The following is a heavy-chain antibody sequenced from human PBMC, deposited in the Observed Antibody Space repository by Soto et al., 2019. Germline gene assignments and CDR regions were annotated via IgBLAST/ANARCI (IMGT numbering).Heavy chain of an antibody. J-gene: IGHJ4*02. CDR3: AREGAVAGTSFDY. CDR2: LNPSGGTT. CDR1: GYTFTSYY. Sequence: QVQLVQSGAEVKKPGASVKVSCKASGYTFTSYYFHWVRQAPGQGLAWMAKLNPSGGTTTYAQNCQGSVSMTRDTSTNTVYMELSSLRSEDTAVYYCAREGAVAGTSFDYWGQGTLVTVSS. V-gene: IGHV1-46*01. D-gene: IGHD6-19*01.